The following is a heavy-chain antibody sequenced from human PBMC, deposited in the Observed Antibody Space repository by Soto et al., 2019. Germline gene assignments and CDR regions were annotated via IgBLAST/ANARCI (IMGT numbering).Heavy chain of an antibody. J-gene: IGHJ4*02. Sequence: PGGSLRLSCEASGLNFTKHPMIWVRQGRGKGLEWVAASGGRTGDTAYADSVRGRFTLSRDSSTYTMFLQMNSLRAEDTAVYYCGVQYDYWGQGTLVTVSS. V-gene: IGHV3-23*01. CDR2: SGGRTGDT. CDR3: GVQYDY. CDR1: GLNFTKHP.